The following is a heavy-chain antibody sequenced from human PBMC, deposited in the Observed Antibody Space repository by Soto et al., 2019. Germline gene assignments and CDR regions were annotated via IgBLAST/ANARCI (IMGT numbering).Heavy chain of an antibody. CDR1: GFTFGNYA. J-gene: IGHJ4*02. D-gene: IGHD2-2*01. CDR2: VSGNGAVT. CDR3: AKVPASLKTFDC. Sequence: EVQLLDSGGGLAQPGGSLRLSCAASGFTFGNYAMNWVRQAPGKGLEWVSTVSGNGAVTYYADSVKGRFTISRDNSRSTLYLQMNTLRAEDTPLYCCAKVPASLKTFDCWGQGTLVTVAS. V-gene: IGHV3-23*01.